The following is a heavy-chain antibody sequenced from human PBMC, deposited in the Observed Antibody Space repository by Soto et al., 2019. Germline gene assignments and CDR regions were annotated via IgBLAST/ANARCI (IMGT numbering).Heavy chain of an antibody. CDR1: GGTHNNYA. J-gene: IGHJ6*02. D-gene: IGHD1-26*01. CDR3: TIWWEPVRYQYYVLDV. Sequence: QVQLLQSGSEVRKPGSSVKVSCKASGGTHNNYAFTWVRQARGQGLEWVGGIIPIFATVVYAQRFEGRVTISEDKSTSTAYMELTNLSFDDTAVYYCTIWWEPVRYQYYVLDVWGQGTAITVSS. V-gene: IGHV1-69*06. CDR2: IIPIFATV.